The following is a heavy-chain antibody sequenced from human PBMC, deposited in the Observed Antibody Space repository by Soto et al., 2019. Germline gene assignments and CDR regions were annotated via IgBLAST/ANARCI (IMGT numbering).Heavy chain of an antibody. J-gene: IGHJ5*02. Sequence: QVHLVQSGAEVKKPGSSVNVSCKASGGTFSNYAITWVRQAPGQGLEWVGRIIPIFGTTNVAQKFQGRVTITAAEYTTTAYMELRGLRSDDTAVYYCAKDGGADGYFGNWLDPWGQGTLVTVSS. CDR2: IIPIFGTT. CDR3: AKDGGADGYFGNWLDP. CDR1: GGTFSNYA. D-gene: IGHD5-12*01. V-gene: IGHV1-69*15.